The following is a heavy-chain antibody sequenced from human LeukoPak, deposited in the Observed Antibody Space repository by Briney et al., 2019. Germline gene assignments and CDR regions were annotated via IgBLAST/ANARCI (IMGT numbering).Heavy chain of an antibody. J-gene: IGHJ4*02. Sequence: PGGSLRLSCAASGFTFSNYAMSWVRQAPGKGLEWVSSINGRGGSTYYADSVKGRFTISRDNSESTLYLQMNSLRAEDTAVYYCAKDNPVLYYSDSSGYWANWGQGTLVTVSS. CDR1: GFTFSNYA. CDR3: AKDNPVLYYSDSSGYWAN. D-gene: IGHD3-22*01. V-gene: IGHV3-23*01. CDR2: INGRGGST.